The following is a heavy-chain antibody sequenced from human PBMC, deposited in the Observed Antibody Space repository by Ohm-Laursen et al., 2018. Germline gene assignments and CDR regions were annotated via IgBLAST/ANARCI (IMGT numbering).Heavy chain of an antibody. V-gene: IGHV3-30*18. CDR1: GFSFKYYA. CDR2: LGNDGTEK. D-gene: IGHD6-19*01. J-gene: IGHJ4*02. Sequence: SLRLSCAASGFSFKYYAMHWVRQAPGKGLEWLAALGNDGTEKFYADSVKGRFTISRDNSRNTLSLQMDTLRAEDTAIYYCAKDGDSSGWNDFEYWGQGTLVTVPS. CDR3: AKDGDSSGWNDFEY.